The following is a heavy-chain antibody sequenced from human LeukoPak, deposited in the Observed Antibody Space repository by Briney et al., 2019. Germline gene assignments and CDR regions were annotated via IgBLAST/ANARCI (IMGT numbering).Heavy chain of an antibody. D-gene: IGHD3-3*01. CDR3: ARVGVVIDDAFDI. CDR1: RGSVKTYS. J-gene: IGHJ3*02. CDR2: IYHSGST. Sequence: TSETLSLTCTVSRGSVKTYSWSWVRQPPGKGLEWIGEIYHSGSTNYNPSLKSRVTISVDKSKNQFSLKLSSVTAADTAVYYCARVGVVIDDAFDIWGQGTMVTVSS. V-gene: IGHV4-59*02.